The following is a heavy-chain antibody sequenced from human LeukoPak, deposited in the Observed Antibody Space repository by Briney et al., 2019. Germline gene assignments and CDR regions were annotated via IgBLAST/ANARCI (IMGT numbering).Heavy chain of an antibody. CDR3: ARRVRITMIVVAPIDAFDI. V-gene: IGHV4-4*02. D-gene: IGHD3-22*01. J-gene: IGHJ3*02. Sequence: PSGTLSLTCAVSGVSISSSNWWSWFRQSPGKGLEWIGEINHSGSTNYNPSLKSRVTISVDTSKNQFSLKLSSVTAADTAVYYCARRVRITMIVVAPIDAFDIWGQGTMVTVSS. CDR1: GVSISSSNW. CDR2: INHSGST.